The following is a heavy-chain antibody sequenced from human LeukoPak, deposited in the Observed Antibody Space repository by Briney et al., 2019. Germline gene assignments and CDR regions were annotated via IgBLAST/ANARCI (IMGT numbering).Heavy chain of an antibody. Sequence: ASVKVTCKASGYTFTSYYMHWVRQGPGQGLEWMGIISPSGGSTSYAQKFQGRVTMTRDTSTNTVYMELSSLRSEDTAVYYCARDRLLGDGYNDYFDYWGQGTLATVSS. V-gene: IGHV1-46*01. CDR2: ISPSGGST. CDR3: ARDRLLGDGYNDYFDY. D-gene: IGHD5-24*01. CDR1: GYTFTSYY. J-gene: IGHJ4*02.